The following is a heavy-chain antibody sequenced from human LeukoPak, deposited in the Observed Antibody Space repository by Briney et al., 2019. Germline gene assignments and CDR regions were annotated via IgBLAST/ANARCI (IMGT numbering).Heavy chain of an antibody. CDR3: ARYRYGDYVLDY. CDR2: ISSSSSYI. CDR1: GGSISSSRYY. D-gene: IGHD4-17*01. V-gene: IGHV3-21*01. J-gene: IGHJ4*02. Sequence: ETLSLTCTVSGGSISSSRYYWGWIRQPPGKGLEWVSSISSSSSYIYYADSVKGRFTISRDNAKNSLYLQMNSLRAEDTAVYYCARYRYGDYVLDYWGQGTLVTVSS.